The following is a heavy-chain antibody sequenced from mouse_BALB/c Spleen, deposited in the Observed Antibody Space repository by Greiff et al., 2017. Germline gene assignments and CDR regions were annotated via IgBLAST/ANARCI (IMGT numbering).Heavy chain of an antibody. CDR3: KGDGNSYYFDY. V-gene: IGHV14-4*02. CDR2: IDPENGDT. CDR1: GFNIKDYY. J-gene: IGHJ2*01. D-gene: IGHD2-1*01. Sequence: VQLQQSGAELVRSGASVKLSCTASGFNIKDYYMHWVKQRPEQGLEWIGWIDPENGDTEYAPKFQGKATMTADTSSNTAYLQLSSLTSEDTAVYYCKGDGNSYYFDYWGQGTTLTVSS.